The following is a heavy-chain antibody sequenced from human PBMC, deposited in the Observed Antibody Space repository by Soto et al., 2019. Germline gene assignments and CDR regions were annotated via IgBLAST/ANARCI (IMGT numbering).Heavy chain of an antibody. J-gene: IGHJ6*02. V-gene: IGHV1-69*01. CDR1: GGTFSSYA. CDR3: ARDPGYCSSTSCYDYYYYGTDV. CDR2: IIPIFGTA. Sequence: QVQLVQSGAEVKKPGSSGKVSCKASGGTFSSYAISWVRQAPGQGLEWMGGIIPIFGTANYAQKFQGRVTITADESTNTAYMELSSLRSEDTAVYYCARDPGYCSSTSCYDYYYYGTDVWGQGTTVTVSS. D-gene: IGHD2-2*01.